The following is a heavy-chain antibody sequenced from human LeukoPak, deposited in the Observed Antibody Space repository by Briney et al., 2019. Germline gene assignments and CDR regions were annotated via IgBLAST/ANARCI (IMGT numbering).Heavy chain of an antibody. J-gene: IGHJ4*02. CDR2: ISSSSSYI. Sequence: GGSLRLSCAASGFTFSTYGMNWVRQAPGKGLEWVSSISSSSSYIYYADSVKGRFTISRDNAKNSLYLQMNSLRAEDTAVYYCARDAGYGYWVVDYWGQGTLVTVSS. D-gene: IGHD5-18*01. CDR3: ARDAGYGYWVVDY. CDR1: GFTFSTYG. V-gene: IGHV3-21*01.